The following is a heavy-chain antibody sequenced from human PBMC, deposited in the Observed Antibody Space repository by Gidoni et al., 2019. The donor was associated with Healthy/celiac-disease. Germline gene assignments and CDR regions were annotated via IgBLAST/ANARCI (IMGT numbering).Heavy chain of an antibody. D-gene: IGHD2-15*01. Sequence: QVQLVESGGGVVQPGRSLRLSCAASGFTFRSYGMHWVRQAPGKGLEWVAVISYDGSNKYYADSVKGRFTISRDNSKNTLYLQMNSLRAEDTAVYYCATQLVAATPGTLDYWGQGTLVTVSS. CDR2: ISYDGSNK. CDR1: GFTFRSYG. V-gene: IGHV3-30*03. CDR3: ATQLVAATPGTLDY. J-gene: IGHJ4*02.